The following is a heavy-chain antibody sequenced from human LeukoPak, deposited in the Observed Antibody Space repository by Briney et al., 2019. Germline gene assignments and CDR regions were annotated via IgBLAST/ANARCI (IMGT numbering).Heavy chain of an antibody. Sequence: GGSLRLSCAASGFTFSNYNMNWVRQAPGKGLEWVSSIDSSSTYIYSADSVKGRFTISRDNAKNSLYLQMNSLRAEDTAVYYCARDADYSTSSWVLWYFDYWGQGTLVTVSS. CDR3: ARDADYSTSSWVLWYFDY. J-gene: IGHJ4*02. CDR1: GFTFSNYN. V-gene: IGHV3-21*01. CDR2: IDSSSTYI. D-gene: IGHD6-6*01.